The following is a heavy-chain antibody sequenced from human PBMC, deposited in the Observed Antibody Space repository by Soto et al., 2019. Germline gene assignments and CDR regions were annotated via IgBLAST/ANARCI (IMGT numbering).Heavy chain of an antibody. CDR1: GGTFSSYA. J-gene: IGHJ4*02. D-gene: IGHD1-26*01. CDR3: ARDRSGSYYYFEY. CDR2: IIPIFGTA. V-gene: IGHV1-69*13. Sequence: ASVKVSCKASGGTFSSYAISWVRQAPGQGLEWMGGIIPIFGTANYAQKFQGRVTITADESTSTAYMELNSLRAEDTAVYYCARDRSGSYYYFEYWGQGALVTVSS.